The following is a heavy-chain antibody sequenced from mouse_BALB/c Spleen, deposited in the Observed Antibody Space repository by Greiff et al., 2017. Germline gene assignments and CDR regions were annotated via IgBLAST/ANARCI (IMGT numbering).Heavy chain of an antibody. CDR1: GYTFTDYV. D-gene: IGHD1-2*01. J-gene: IGHJ1*01. CDR2: IYPGSGST. Sequence: QVQLQQSGPELVKPGASVKMSCKASGYTFTDYVISWVKQRTGQGLEWIGEIYPGSGSTYYNEKFKGKATLTADKSSNTAYMQLSSLTSEDSAVYFCARSGDYGHWYFDVWGAGTTVTVSS. V-gene: IGHV1-81*01. CDR3: ARSGDYGHWYFDV.